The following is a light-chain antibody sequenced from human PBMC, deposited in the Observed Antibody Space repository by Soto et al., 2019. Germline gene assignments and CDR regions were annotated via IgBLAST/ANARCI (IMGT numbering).Light chain of an antibody. J-gene: IGKJ1*01. CDR2: GAS. Sequence: EIVLTQSPGTLSLSPXXXXAXXXXASXXVSSNFLAWYQRKPGQAPRLLIYGASYRATDIPYRFSGSGSGTDFTLTISRLEPEXFAVYYXQXXGTSPPTFGQGTKVEI. V-gene: IGKV3-20*01. CDR3: QXXGTSPPT. CDR1: XXVSSNF.